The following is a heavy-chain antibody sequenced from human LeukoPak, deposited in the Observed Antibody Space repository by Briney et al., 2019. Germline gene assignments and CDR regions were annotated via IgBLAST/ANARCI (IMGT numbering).Heavy chain of an antibody. CDR3: ARGEVLGYDSSGCYSAY. Sequence: ASVKVSCKASGYTFTGYYMHWVRQAPGQGLEWMGWINPNSGGTNYAQKFQGRVTMTRDTSISTAYMELSRLRSDDTAVYYCARGEVLGYDSSGCYSAYWGQGTLVTVSS. CDR1: GYTFTGYY. V-gene: IGHV1-2*02. CDR2: INPNSGGT. D-gene: IGHD3-22*01. J-gene: IGHJ4*02.